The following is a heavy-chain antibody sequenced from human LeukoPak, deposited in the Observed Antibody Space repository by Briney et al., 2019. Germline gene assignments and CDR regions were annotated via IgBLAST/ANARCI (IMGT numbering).Heavy chain of an antibody. Sequence: SVKVSCKASGGTFSSYAISWVRQAPGQGLEWMGGIIPIFGTANYAQKFQGRVTINTAESTRTAYMELRSLSSEDTPVYHCARARGARITMIVGVDYFDYWGQGTLVTVSS. J-gene: IGHJ4*02. CDR2: IIPIFGTA. CDR1: GGTFSSYA. CDR3: ARARGARITMIVGVDYFDY. V-gene: IGHV1-69*05. D-gene: IGHD3-22*01.